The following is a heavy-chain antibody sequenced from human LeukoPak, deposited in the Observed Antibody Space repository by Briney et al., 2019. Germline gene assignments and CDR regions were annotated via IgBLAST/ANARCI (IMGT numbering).Heavy chain of an antibody. CDR1: GYTFTSYG. CDR3: ARVNRRLVGATTPLDYYYYKGV. V-gene: IGHV1-2*02. J-gene: IGHJ6*03. CDR2: INPNSGGT. D-gene: IGHD1-26*01. Sequence: ASVKVSCKASGYTFTSYGISWVRQAPGQGLEWMGWINPNSGGTNYAQKFQGRVTMTRDTSISTAYMELSRLRSDDTAVYYCARVNRRLVGATTPLDYYYYKGVWGKGTTVTVSS.